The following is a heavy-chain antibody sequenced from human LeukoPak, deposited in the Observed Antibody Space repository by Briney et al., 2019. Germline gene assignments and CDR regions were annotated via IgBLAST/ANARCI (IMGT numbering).Heavy chain of an antibody. CDR2: ISSSSSYI. V-gene: IGHV3-21*01. CDR3: ARAADTHFYGQT. J-gene: IGHJ5*01. CDR1: GFTFSSYS. D-gene: IGHD2/OR15-2a*01. Sequence: GGSLRLSCAASGFTFSSYSMNWVRQAPGKGLEWVSSISSSSSYIYYADSVKGRFTISRDNAKNSLYLQMSSLRAEDTAVYYCARAADTHFYGQTWGQGALVTVSS.